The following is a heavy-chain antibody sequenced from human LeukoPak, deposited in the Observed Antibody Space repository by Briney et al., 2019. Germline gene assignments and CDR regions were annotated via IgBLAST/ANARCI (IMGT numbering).Heavy chain of an antibody. V-gene: IGHV3-11*04. Sequence: GGSLRLSCAASGFTFSDYYMSWIRQAPGKGLEWVSYISSSGSTIYYADSVRGRFTISRDNAKNSLYLQMNSLRAEDTAVYYCARDLDSELLGIDYWGQGTLVTVSS. CDR2: ISSSGSTI. CDR3: ARDLDSELLGIDY. D-gene: IGHD1-1*01. CDR1: GFTFSDYY. J-gene: IGHJ4*02.